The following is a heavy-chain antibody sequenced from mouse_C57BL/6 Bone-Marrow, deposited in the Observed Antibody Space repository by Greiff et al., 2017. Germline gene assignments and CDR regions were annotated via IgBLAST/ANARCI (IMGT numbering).Heavy chain of an antibody. Sequence: QVQLQQPGAELVRPGSSVKLSCKASGYTFTSYWMHWVKQRPIQGLEWIGNIDPSDSETHYNQKFTDKATLTVDKSSSTAYMQLSSLTSEDSAVYYCARYGVTAVVDWYFDVGGTGTTVTVSS. D-gene: IGHD1-1*01. CDR2: IDPSDSET. V-gene: IGHV1-52*01. CDR3: ARYGVTAVVDWYFDV. J-gene: IGHJ1*03. CDR1: GYTFTSYW.